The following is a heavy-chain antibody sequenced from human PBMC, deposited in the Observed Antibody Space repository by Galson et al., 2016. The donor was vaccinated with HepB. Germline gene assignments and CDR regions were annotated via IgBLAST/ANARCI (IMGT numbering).Heavy chain of an antibody. V-gene: IGHV6-1*01. D-gene: IGHD1-1*01. CDR3: AREQIIPRSGAGNYFDS. Sequence: CAISGDSVSSNSAAWNWVRQSPSRGLEWLGRTYYRSKWSHEYEESLGGRLAISPDTTKNQISLHLTSLPPEDTSVYYCAREQIIPRSGAGNYFDSWGQEILVTVSS. J-gene: IGHJ4*02. CDR2: TYYRSKWSH. CDR1: GDSVSSNSAA.